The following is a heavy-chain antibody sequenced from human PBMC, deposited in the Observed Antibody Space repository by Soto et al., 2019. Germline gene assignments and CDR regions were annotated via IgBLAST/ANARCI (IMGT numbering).Heavy chain of an antibody. CDR1: GGSISSGDYY. V-gene: IGHV4-30-4*01. D-gene: IGHD7-27*01. J-gene: IGHJ4*02. Sequence: KPSETLSLTCTVSGGSISSGDYYWSWIRQPPGKGLEWIGYIYYSGSTYYNPSLKSRVTISVDTSKNQFSLKLSSVTAADTAVYYCAGTLTGEYYFDYWGQGTLVTVSS. CDR3: AGTLTGEYYFDY. CDR2: IYYSGST.